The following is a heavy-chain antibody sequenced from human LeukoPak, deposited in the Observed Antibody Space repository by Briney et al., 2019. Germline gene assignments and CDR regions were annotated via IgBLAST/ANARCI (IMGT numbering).Heavy chain of an antibody. CDR3: ARNNGVWSGYYNPDYYYYYYMDV. Sequence: GASVKVPCKASGHTFTSYDINWVRQATGQGLEWMGWMNHNSGNTGYAQKFQGRVTITRNTSISTAYMELSSLRSGDTAVYYCARNNGVWSGYYNPDYYYYYYMDVWGKGTTVTVSS. V-gene: IGHV1-8*03. D-gene: IGHD3-3*01. J-gene: IGHJ6*03. CDR2: MNHNSGNT. CDR1: GHTFTSYD.